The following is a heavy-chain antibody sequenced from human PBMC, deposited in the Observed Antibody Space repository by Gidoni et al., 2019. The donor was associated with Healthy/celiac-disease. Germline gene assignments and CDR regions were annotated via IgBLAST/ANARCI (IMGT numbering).Heavy chain of an antibody. D-gene: IGHD3-10*01. CDR2: IYHSGST. J-gene: IGHJ5*02. Sequence: QLQRQESGSGLVKPSQTLSLTCAVSGGSISSGGYSWSWIRQPPGKGLEWIGYIYHSGSTYDHPSLKSRVTISVDRSKNQFSLKLSSVTAADTAVYYCARAYGSGSRGWFDPWGQGTLVTVSS. V-gene: IGHV4-30-2*01. CDR1: GGSISSGGYS. CDR3: ARAYGSGSRGWFDP.